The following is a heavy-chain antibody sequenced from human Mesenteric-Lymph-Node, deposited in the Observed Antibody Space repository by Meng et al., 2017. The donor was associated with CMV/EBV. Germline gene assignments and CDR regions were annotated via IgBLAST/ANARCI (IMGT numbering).Heavy chain of an antibody. CDR2: IYYSGST. CDR1: GGSISSYY. J-gene: IGHJ6*02. Sequence: SETLSLTCTVSGGSISSYYWSWIRQPPGKGLEWIGYIYYSGSTNYNPSLKSRVTISVDTSKNQFSLKLSSVTAADTTVYYCARTGAYGMDVWGQGTTVTVSS. V-gene: IGHV4-59*12. D-gene: IGHD7-27*01. CDR3: ARTGAYGMDV.